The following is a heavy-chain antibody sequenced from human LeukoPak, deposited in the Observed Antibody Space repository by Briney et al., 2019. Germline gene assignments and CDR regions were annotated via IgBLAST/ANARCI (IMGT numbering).Heavy chain of an antibody. CDR2: IWYDGSNK. Sequence: GGSLRLSCAASGFTFSSYAMSWVRQVPGKGLEWVAVIWYDGSNKYYADSVKGRFTISRDNSKNTLYLQMNSLRAEDTAVYYCARDGGSGGYDYWGQGTLVTVSS. CDR1: GFTFSSYA. J-gene: IGHJ4*02. CDR3: ARDGGSGGYDY. V-gene: IGHV3-33*08. D-gene: IGHD5-12*01.